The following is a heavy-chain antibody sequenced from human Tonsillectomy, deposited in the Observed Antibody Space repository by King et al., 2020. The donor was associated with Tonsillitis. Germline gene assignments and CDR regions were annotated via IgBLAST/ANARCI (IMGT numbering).Heavy chain of an antibody. CDR1: GFTFSSYS. CDR2: ISSSISYI. J-gene: IGHJ4*02. V-gene: IGHV3-21*01. D-gene: IGHD4-17*01. Sequence: QLVQSGGGLVKPGGSLRLSCAASGFTFSSYSMNWVRQAPGKGLEWVSCISSSISYIYYADSVKGRFTISRDNAKNSLYLQMNSLRVEDTAVYYCVRGPHGDYALSLRGQGTLVTVSS. CDR3: VRGPHGDYALSL.